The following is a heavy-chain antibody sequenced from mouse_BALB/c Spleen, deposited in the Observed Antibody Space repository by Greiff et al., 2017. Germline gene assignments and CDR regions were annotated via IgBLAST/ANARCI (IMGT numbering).Heavy chain of an antibody. J-gene: IGHJ3*01. CDR1: GYTFTDYE. Sequence: VKLVESGAELVRPGASVTLSCKASGYTFTDYEMHWVKQTPVHGLEWIGAIDPETGGTAYNQKFKGKATLTADKSSSTAYMELRSLTSEDSAVYYCTSLLAYWGQGTLVTVSA. V-gene: IGHV1-15*01. CDR2: IDPETGGT. CDR3: TSLLAY.